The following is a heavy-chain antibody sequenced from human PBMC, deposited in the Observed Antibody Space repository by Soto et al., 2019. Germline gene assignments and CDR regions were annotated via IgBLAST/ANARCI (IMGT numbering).Heavy chain of an antibody. J-gene: IGHJ6*02. D-gene: IGHD2-15*01. CDR1: GFTFDDYA. V-gene: IGHV3-9*01. CDR2: ISWNSGSI. CDR3: ARDHCSGGSCYSGGWYYYYGMDV. Sequence: PGGSLRLSCAASGFTFDDYAMHWVRQAPGKGLEWVSGISWNSGSIGYADSVKGRFTISRDNAKNSLYLQMNSLRAGDTALYYCARDHCSGGSCYSGGWYYYYGMDVWGQGNAVTVSS.